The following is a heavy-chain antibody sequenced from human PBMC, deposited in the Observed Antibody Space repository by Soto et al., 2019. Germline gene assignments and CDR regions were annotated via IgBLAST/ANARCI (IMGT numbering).Heavy chain of an antibody. CDR1: GFTFSSYS. V-gene: IGHV3-48*02. CDR3: ARGPEATTAAGSHNWFDP. D-gene: IGHD6-13*01. Sequence: GGSLRLSCAASGFTFSSYSMNWVRQAPGKGLEWVSYISSSSSTIYYADSVKGRFTISRDNAKNSLYLQMNSLRDEDTAVYYCARGPEATTAAGSHNWFDPWGQGTLVTVSS. CDR2: ISSSSSTI. J-gene: IGHJ5*02.